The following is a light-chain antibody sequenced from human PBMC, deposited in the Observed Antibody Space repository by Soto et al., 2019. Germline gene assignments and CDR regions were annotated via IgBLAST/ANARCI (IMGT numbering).Light chain of an antibody. CDR1: QGIAPY. CDR3: QKYHRAHLT. CDR2: ATS. Sequence: DVQMTQSPSSLSAFVGDRVTITCRASQGIAPYLAWVQQKPGKVPKLLIYATSTLQSGVPSRFSGSGSGTDFTLTISSLQPEDVATYYCQKYHRAHLTFGGGTKVETK. J-gene: IGKJ4*01. V-gene: IGKV1-27*01.